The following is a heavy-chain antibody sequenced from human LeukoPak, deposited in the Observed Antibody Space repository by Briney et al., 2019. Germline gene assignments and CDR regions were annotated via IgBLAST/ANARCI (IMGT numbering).Heavy chain of an antibody. J-gene: IGHJ4*02. V-gene: IGHV4-59*01. D-gene: IGHD3-9*01. CDR1: GGSISPYF. CDR2: ISYTGST. Sequence: SETLSLTCTVSGGSISPYFWSWIRQPPGKGLEWIGYISYTGSTNYNPSLKSRVTISVDASKNQFSLQLTSVTAADTAVYYCARHGMAYDILTGYYYYFDYWGQGTLVTVSS. CDR3: ARHGMAYDILTGYYYYFDY.